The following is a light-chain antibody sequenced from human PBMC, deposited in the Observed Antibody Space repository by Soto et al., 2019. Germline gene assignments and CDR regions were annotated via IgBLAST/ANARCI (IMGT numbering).Light chain of an antibody. CDR2: GAS. V-gene: IGKV3-20*01. CDR1: QSVSSNY. Sequence: EIVLTQSPGTLSLSPGERATLSCRASQSVSSNYLAGYQQKPGQAPRLLIYGASSRATGIPDRFSGSGSGTDFTLTISRLEPEDLAVYYCQQFGSSPQTFGQGTKVEIK. CDR3: QQFGSSPQT. J-gene: IGKJ1*01.